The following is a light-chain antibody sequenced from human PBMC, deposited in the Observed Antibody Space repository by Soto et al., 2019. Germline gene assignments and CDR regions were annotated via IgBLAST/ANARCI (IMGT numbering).Light chain of an antibody. V-gene: IGKV1-39*01. CDR1: QSISTY. CDR3: QQSYGTPFT. CDR2: AAS. Sequence: DIQMTQSPSSLSSSVGDRFTITFLASQSISTYLNWYQQKPGQAPKLLIYAASRLERGVPSRFSGSGSVTDFALTVSSLQPEDFATYYCQQSYGTPFTFGPGTKVDI. J-gene: IGKJ3*01.